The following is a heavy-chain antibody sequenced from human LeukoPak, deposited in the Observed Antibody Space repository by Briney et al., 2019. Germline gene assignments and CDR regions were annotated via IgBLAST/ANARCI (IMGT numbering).Heavy chain of an antibody. J-gene: IGHJ1*01. CDR3: ARGTQAAGTMYFQH. D-gene: IGHD6-13*01. CDR1: GGTFSSYA. V-gene: IGHV1-69*04. CDR2: IIPILGIA. Sequence: GASVKVSCKASGGTFSSYAISWVRQAPGQGLEWMGRIIPILGIANYAQKFQGRVTITADKSTSTAYMELSSLRSEDTAVYYCARGTQAAGTMYFQHWGQGTLVTVSS.